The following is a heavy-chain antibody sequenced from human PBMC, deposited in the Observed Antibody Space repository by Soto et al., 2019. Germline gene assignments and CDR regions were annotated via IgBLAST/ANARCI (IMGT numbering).Heavy chain of an antibody. Sequence: EVQLVESGGGLVQPGGSLRLSCEASGFTVSSYSMNWVRQARGKGLEWVSYISSSSSTIYYADSVKGRFTISRDNAKNSLYLQMNSLRAEDTAVYYCARGAYYYDSSGLSYWGQGTLVTVSS. V-gene: IGHV3-48*01. CDR2: ISSSSSTI. D-gene: IGHD3-22*01. CDR3: ARGAYYYDSSGLSY. CDR1: GFTVSSYS. J-gene: IGHJ4*02.